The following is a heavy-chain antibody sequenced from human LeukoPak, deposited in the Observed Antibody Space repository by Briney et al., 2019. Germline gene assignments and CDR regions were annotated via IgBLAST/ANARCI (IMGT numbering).Heavy chain of an antibody. V-gene: IGHV1-2*02. CDR1: GYTFTDYY. J-gene: IGHJ4*02. CDR3: AKVRDRRSSFYPAA. D-gene: IGHD6-13*01. CDR2: INPHSGGR. Sequence: GASVKVSCKASGYTFTDYYIHWVRQAPGQGLEWMGWINPHSGGRNLAQKFQGRVTMTRDTSITTAYLELSGLTSDDTAIYYCAKVRDRRSSFYPAAWGLGTLVTVSS.